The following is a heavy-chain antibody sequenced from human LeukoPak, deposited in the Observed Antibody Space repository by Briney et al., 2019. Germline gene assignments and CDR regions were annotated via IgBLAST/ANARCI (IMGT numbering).Heavy chain of an antibody. V-gene: IGHV4-34*01. Sequence: SETLSLTCAVYGGSFSGYYWSWIRQPPGKGLEWIGEINHSGSTNYNPSLKSRVTISVDTSKNQFSLKLSSVTAADTAVYYCARVSRWYSNLRQYFDYWGQGTLVTVSS. D-gene: IGHD4-11*01. J-gene: IGHJ4*02. CDR2: INHSGST. CDR1: GGSFSGYY. CDR3: ARVSRWYSNLRQYFDY.